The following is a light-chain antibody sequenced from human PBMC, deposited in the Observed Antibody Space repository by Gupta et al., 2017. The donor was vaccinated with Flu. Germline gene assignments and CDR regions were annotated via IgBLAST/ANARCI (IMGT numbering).Light chain of an antibody. CDR3: SSHAGRGTWV. CDR2: DVS. V-gene: IGLV2-11*01. CDR1: RNDVGGYNS. Sequence: SAPTQPRSVSGSPGQSVTISCTGTRNDVGGYNSGSWYDQRPGKPLHLMLYDVSWRPAGAPGRFSGSKAGNTASLTISGLQADDAADYYCSSHAGRGTWVFGTGTTVTVL. J-gene: IGLJ1*01.